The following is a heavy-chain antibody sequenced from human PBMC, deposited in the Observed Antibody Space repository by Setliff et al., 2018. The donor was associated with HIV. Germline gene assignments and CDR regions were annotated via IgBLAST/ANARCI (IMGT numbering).Heavy chain of an antibody. CDR3: ATGSGYLDY. CDR1: RFIFSDYY. D-gene: IGHD3-22*01. J-gene: IGHJ4*02. V-gene: IGHV3-11*04. CDR2: ISGSSNTI. Sequence: GGSLRLSCAASRFIFSDYYMSWIRQAPGKWLEWLSYISGSSNTIYYADAVKGRFTISRDNAKKSLYLQMNSLRAEDTAVYYCATGSGYLDYWGQGTLVTVSS.